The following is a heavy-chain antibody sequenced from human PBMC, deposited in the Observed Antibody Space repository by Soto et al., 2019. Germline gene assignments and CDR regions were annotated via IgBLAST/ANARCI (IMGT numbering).Heavy chain of an antibody. Sequence: QVQLVQSGAEVKKPGASVTVSCRSSGDTFNDYYIHWVRQAPGQGLKWMGWINPNGGVTKYAQKFQGGGTMTRDTSIRTVYMQLSRLRSDDTAVYYCARESGGATATLDYYYFYMDVWGTGTTVTVSS. D-gene: IGHD5-12*01. CDR2: INPNGGVT. CDR1: GDTFNDYY. J-gene: IGHJ6*03. CDR3: ARESGGATATLDYYYFYMDV. V-gene: IGHV1-2*02.